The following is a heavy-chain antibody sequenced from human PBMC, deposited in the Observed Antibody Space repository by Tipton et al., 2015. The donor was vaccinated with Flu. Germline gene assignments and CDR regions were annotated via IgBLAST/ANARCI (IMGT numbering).Heavy chain of an antibody. CDR3: AKGAASGNVHECLDY. CDR2: ISYDGSKK. V-gene: IGHV3-30*18. D-gene: IGHD1-26*01. CDR1: GFTFSGHW. Sequence: SLRLSCAASGFTFSGHWMHWVRQAPGKGLEWVAFISYDGSKKSYRESVRGRFSISRDNSKNTLELQMNSLRPDDTAVYYCAKGAASGNVHECLDYWGQGALVTVSS. J-gene: IGHJ4*02.